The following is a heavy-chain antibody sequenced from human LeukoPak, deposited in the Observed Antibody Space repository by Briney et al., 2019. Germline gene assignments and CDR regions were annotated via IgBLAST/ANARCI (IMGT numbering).Heavy chain of an antibody. V-gene: IGHV4-34*01. CDR1: GGSISSYY. CDR3: ARGRRTPAALFDY. D-gene: IGHD2-2*01. J-gene: IGHJ4*02. Sequence: PSETLSLTCTVSGGSISSYYWSWIRQPPGKGLEWIGEINHSGSTNYNPSLKSRVTISVDTSKNQFSLKLSSVTAADTAVYYCARGRRTPAALFDYWGQGTLVTVSS. CDR2: INHSGST.